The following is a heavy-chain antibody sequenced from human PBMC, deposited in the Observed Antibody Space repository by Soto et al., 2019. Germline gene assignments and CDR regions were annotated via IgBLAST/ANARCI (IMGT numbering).Heavy chain of an antibody. CDR2: ISGSGGST. J-gene: IGHJ4*02. V-gene: IGHV3-23*01. D-gene: IGHD4-17*01. CDR3: AKGLSYGDYELLVDY. CDR1: GFTFSSYA. Sequence: GESLKISCAASGFTFSSYAMSWVRQAPGKGLEWVSAISGSGGSTYYADSVKGRFTISRDNSKNTLYLQMNSLRAEDTAVYYCAKGLSYGDYELLVDYWGQGTLVTVSS.